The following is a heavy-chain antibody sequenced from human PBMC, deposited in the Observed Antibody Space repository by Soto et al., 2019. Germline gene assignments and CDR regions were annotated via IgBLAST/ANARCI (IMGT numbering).Heavy chain of an antibody. Sequence: QVQLHESGPGLVRPSQTLSLTCNVSGGSISTADYYWSWIRQPPGKGLEWIGYIYYRGSTYYNPSLESLVAISMDTSKNHFSLNLTSVTAADTAVYFCVSDSDSGGYIGYWGQGTLVNVSS. V-gene: IGHV4-30-4*01. CDR1: GGSISTADYY. CDR3: VSDSDSGGYIGY. D-gene: IGHD3-22*01. CDR2: IYYRGST. J-gene: IGHJ4*02.